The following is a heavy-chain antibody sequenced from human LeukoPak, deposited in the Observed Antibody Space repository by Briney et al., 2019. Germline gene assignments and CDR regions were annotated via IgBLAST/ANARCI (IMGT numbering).Heavy chain of an antibody. CDR1: GGSFSGYY. J-gene: IGHJ4*02. D-gene: IGHD4-23*01. CDR3: ARAVTTVVTPDD. Sequence: SETLSLTCAVDGGSFSGYYWSWIRQPPGKGLEWIGEINHSGSTNYNPSLKSRVTISVDTSKNQFSLKLSSVTAADTAVYYCARAVTTVVTPDDWGQGTLVTVSS. CDR2: INHSGST. V-gene: IGHV4-34*01.